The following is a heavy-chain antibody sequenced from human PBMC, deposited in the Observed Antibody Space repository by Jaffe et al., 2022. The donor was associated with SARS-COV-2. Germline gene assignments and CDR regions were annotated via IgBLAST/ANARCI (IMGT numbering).Heavy chain of an antibody. CDR3: ARRLSSSWTPSFTTPNWFDP. D-gene: IGHD6-13*01. CDR2: IYPGDSDT. Sequence: EVQLVQSGAEVKKPGESLKISCKGSGYSFTSYWIGWVRQMPGKGLEWMGIIYPGDSDTRYSPSFQGQVTISADKSISTAYLQWSSLKASDTAMYYCARRLSSSWTPSFTTPNWFDPWGQGTLVTVSS. CDR1: GYSFTSYW. V-gene: IGHV5-51*01. J-gene: IGHJ5*02.